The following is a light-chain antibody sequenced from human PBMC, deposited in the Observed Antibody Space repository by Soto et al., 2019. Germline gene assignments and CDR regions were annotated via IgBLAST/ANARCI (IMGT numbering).Light chain of an antibody. CDR2: DVA. Sequence: EIVLTQTPLSLSVTPGQPASISCSSTQRLLHSDGKTYFYWFLQRTGQPPQLLIYDVAKRFSGASDRFSGSGSGTDFTLKISRVEAEDVGVYYCMQSVQLPLTFGGGTKVEIK. J-gene: IGKJ4*01. CDR3: MQSVQLPLT. V-gene: IGKV2D-29*01. CDR1: QRLLHSDGKTY.